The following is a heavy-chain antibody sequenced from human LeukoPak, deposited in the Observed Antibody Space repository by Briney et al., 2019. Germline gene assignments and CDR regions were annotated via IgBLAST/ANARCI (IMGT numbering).Heavy chain of an antibody. Sequence: SETLSLTCAVYGGSFSGYYWSWIRQPPGKGLEWIGEINHSGGTNYNPSLKSRVTISVDTSKNQFSLRLSSVTAADTAVYYCARDQVTPYWGQGTLVTVSS. CDR2: INHSGGT. J-gene: IGHJ4*02. V-gene: IGHV4-34*01. D-gene: IGHD5-18*01. CDR1: GGSFSGYY. CDR3: ARDQVTPY.